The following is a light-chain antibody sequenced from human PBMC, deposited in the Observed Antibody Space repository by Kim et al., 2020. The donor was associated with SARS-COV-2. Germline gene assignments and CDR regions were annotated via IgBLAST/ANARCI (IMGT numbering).Light chain of an antibody. Sequence: ENVLTQSPDTLSLSPGERATLSCRASQSVSSNFLAWYQHKPGQAPRLLIYSASSRASGIPDRFSGSGSGTDFTLTISTLEPEDFAVYYCQQYATSPETFGQGTKVDIK. CDR3: QQYATSPET. CDR2: SAS. J-gene: IGKJ1*01. CDR1: QSVSSNF. V-gene: IGKV3-20*01.